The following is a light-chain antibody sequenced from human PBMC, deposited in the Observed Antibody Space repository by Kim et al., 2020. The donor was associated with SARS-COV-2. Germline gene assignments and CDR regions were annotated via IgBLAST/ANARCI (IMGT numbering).Light chain of an antibody. V-gene: IGKV1-12*01. CDR2: GAS. CDR1: LGISTW. J-gene: IGKJ5*01. CDR3: QQVKSFPIT. Sequence: DIQMTQSPSSVSASVGDRVTITCRASLGISTWIAWYQQKPGKAPSLLIYGASSLQSGVPSRFSGSGSGTDFTLTISGLQPEDLATYYCQQVKSFPITFSQGTRLEIK.